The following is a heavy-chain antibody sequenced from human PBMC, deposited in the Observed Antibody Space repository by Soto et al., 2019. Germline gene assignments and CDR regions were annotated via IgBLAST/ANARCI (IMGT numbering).Heavy chain of an antibody. CDR2: IWYDGSNK. CDR3: ARDQGYSGYDVWFDP. CDR1: GFTFSSYG. D-gene: IGHD5-12*01. J-gene: IGHJ5*02. Sequence: QVQLVESGGGVVQPGRSLRLSCAASGFTFSSYGMHWVRQAPGKGLEWVAVIWYDGSNKYYADSVKGRFTISRDNSKNTLYLQMNSLRAEDTAVYYCARDQGYSGYDVWFDPWGQGTLVTVSS. V-gene: IGHV3-33*01.